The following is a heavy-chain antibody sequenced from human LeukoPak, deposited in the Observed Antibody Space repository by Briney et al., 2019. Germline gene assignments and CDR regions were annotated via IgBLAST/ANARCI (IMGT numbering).Heavy chain of an antibody. Sequence: PGGSLRLSCAASGFTFSGYAMNWVRQAPGKGLEWVSAISGSGSTYYADSVKGRFTISRDNSKNTLYLQMNSLGAEDTAVYYCAKDFHASSGYYLDYWGQGTLVTVSS. D-gene: IGHD3-22*01. J-gene: IGHJ4*02. CDR2: ISGSGST. CDR3: AKDFHASSGYYLDY. V-gene: IGHV3-23*01. CDR1: GFTFSGYA.